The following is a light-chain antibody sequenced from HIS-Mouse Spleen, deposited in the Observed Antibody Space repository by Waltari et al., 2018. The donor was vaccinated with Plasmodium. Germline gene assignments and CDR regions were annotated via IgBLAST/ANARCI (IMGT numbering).Light chain of an antibody. CDR2: EDS. V-gene: IGLV3-10*01. CDR1: ALPKKY. CDR3: YSTDSSGNHRV. J-gene: IGLJ3*02. Sequence: SYELTQPPSVSVSPGQTARITCSGDALPKKYAYWYQQKSGQAPVLVIYEDSKRPSRIPERCSGSRSGTMATLTISGAQVEDEADYYCYSTDSSGNHRVFGGGTKLTVL.